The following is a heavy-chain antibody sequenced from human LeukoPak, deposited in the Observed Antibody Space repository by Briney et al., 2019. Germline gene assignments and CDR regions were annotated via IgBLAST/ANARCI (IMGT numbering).Heavy chain of an antibody. CDR2: IYHSGNT. CDR3: ARWYSSSGYLDY. J-gene: IGHJ4*02. CDR1: GYSLSSGYY. V-gene: IGHV4-38-2*01. Sequence: SETLSLTCAVSGYSLSSGYYWGWIRQPPGKGLEWIGRIYHSGNTNYNPSLKSRVTISVDTSKNQFSLKVSSVTAADTALYYCARWYSSSGYLDYWGQGTLVTVSS. D-gene: IGHD6-6*01.